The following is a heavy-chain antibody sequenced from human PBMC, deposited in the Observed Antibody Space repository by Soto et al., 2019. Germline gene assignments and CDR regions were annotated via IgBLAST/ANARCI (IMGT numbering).Heavy chain of an antibody. Sequence: GGSLRLSCAASGFTFSSYSIYWVRQAPGKGLEWVSGISGSGSGTYYADSVKGRFTISRDNSKNTLYLQMNSLRAEDTAVYYCASAKAVVIAALGIWGQGTMVTVSS. V-gene: IGHV3-23*01. CDR1: GFTFSSYS. CDR2: ISGSGSGT. J-gene: IGHJ3*02. D-gene: IGHD2-21*01. CDR3: ASAKAVVIAALGI.